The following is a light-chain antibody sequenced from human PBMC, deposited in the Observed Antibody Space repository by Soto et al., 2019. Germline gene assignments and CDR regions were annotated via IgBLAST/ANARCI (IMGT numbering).Light chain of an antibody. CDR1: SSDIGAYDY. CDR3: SSHTSSNTRI. Sequence: LKRAASVSGAARGGIRITCTRTSSDIGAYDYVSWYQQHPDKAPKLMIYEVSNRPSGVSNRFSGSKSVNTATLTISGLQAEDEADYYCSSHTSSNTRIFGTGTKVTVL. V-gene: IGLV2-14*03. CDR2: EVS. J-gene: IGLJ1*01.